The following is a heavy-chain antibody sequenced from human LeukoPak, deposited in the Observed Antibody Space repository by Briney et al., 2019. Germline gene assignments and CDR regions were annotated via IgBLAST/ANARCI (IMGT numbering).Heavy chain of an antibody. J-gene: IGHJ6*03. Sequence: GGSLRLSCAASGFTFSSYSMNWVRQAPGKGLEWVSYISSSSSTIYYADSVKGRFTISRDNAKNSLYLQMNSLRAEDTAVYYCARSSGYYDTSGYYHYYYYYMDVWGKGTTVTVSS. CDR1: GFTFSSYS. V-gene: IGHV3-48*04. CDR3: ARSSGYYDTSGYYHYYYYYMDV. CDR2: ISSSSSTI. D-gene: IGHD3-22*01.